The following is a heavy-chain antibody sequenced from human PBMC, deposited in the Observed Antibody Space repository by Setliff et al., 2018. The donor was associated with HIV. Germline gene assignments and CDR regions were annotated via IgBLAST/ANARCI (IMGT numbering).Heavy chain of an antibody. CDR1: GGSISSCGYY. D-gene: IGHD3-22*01. CDR3: AVDSTTDAFDI. Sequence: SETLSLTCTVSGGSISSCGYYWSWIRQHPGQGLEWIGYIYYSWSTYYNPSLKRRVTISVDTSKNQFSLKLSSVTAADTALYYCAVDSTTDAFDIWGQGTMVTVSS. J-gene: IGHJ3*02. V-gene: IGHV4-31*03. CDR2: IYYSWST.